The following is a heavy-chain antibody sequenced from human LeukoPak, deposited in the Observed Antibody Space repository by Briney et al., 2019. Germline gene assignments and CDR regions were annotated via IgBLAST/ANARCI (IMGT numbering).Heavy chain of an antibody. V-gene: IGHV4-30-2*01. D-gene: IGHD2-2*01. Sequence: ASETLSLTCAVSGGSISSGGYSWSWIRQPPGKGLEWIGYTYHSGSTYYNPSLKSRVTISVDRSKNQFSLKLSSVTAADTAVYYCARGGVSTSYSYYYGMDVWGQGTTVTVSS. CDR2: TYHSGST. CDR1: GGSISSGGYS. J-gene: IGHJ6*02. CDR3: ARGGVSTSYSYYYGMDV.